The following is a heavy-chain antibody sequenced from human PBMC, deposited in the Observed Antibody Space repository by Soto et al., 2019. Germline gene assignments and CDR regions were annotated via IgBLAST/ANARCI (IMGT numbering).Heavy chain of an antibody. CDR1: GFTFSSYA. V-gene: IGHV3-23*01. Sequence: EVQLLESGGGLVQPGGSLRLSCAASGFTFSSYAMSWVRQAPGKGLEWVSAISGSGGSTYYADSVKGRFTISRDNSKNTLYLQMNSLRAEDTAVYYCAKDRRYYDSSGYYYYYYGMDVWGQGTTVTVSS. D-gene: IGHD3-22*01. J-gene: IGHJ6*02. CDR2: ISGSGGST. CDR3: AKDRRYYDSSGYYYYYYGMDV.